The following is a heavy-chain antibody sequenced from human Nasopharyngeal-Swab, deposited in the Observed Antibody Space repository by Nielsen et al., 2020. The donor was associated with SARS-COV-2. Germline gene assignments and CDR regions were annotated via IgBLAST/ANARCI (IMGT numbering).Heavy chain of an antibody. D-gene: IGHD6-19*01. CDR2: IISSSSHI. V-gene: IGHV3-21*01. CDR1: GFTFSSYS. CDR3: ARAFSSGRYYYYYIDV. J-gene: IGHJ6*03. Sequence: GGSLRPSCAVSGFTFSSYSMNWVRQAPGKGLEWVSSIISSSSHIFYADSVKGRFTISRDNAKNSLYLQMNSLRAEDTAVYYCARAFSSGRYYYYYIDVWGKGTTVTVSS.